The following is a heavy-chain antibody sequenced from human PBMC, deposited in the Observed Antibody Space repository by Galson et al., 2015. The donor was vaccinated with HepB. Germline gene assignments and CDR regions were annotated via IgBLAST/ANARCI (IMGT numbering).Heavy chain of an antibody. CDR2: ISGSDSGGST. CDR1: GFTFSSYA. Sequence: SLRLSCAASGFTFSSYAMTWVRQAPGKGLEWVSGISGSDSGGSTYYADSVKGRFTISRDNSKNTLYLQMNSLRAEDTAVYYCAKDSGECSSTSCYPDDLDYWGQGTLVTVSS. J-gene: IGHJ4*02. D-gene: IGHD2-2*01. CDR3: AKDSGECSSTSCYPDDLDY. V-gene: IGHV3-23*01.